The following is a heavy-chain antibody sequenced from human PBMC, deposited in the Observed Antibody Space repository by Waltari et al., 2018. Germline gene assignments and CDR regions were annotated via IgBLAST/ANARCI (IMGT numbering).Heavy chain of an antibody. Sequence: QLQLQESGSGLVKPSQTLSLTCAVSGGSISSGGYSWSWIRQPPGKGLEWIGYIYHSGSTYYNPSLKSRVTISVDRSKNQFSLKLSSVTAADTAVYYCARLPIFGVVTIPPTYYYYGMDVWGQGTTVTVSS. J-gene: IGHJ6*02. CDR1: GGSISSGGYS. CDR3: ARLPIFGVVTIPPTYYYYGMDV. CDR2: IYHSGST. D-gene: IGHD3-3*01. V-gene: IGHV4-30-2*01.